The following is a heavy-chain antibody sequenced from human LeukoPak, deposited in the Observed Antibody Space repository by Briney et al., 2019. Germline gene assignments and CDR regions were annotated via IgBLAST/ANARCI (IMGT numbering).Heavy chain of an antibody. CDR3: ANHGKMATTTTRYFDY. Sequence: AESLRLSCAVAGFSFSNYGMNCVSQPPRKGLEWVSSITNDGSSKYYTDSVKGRFTISRDTAKNSLSLKMNSLRAADTAVYYCANHGKMATTTTRYFDYWGQGTLVTVSS. V-gene: IGHV3-21*04. CDR1: GFSFSNYG. D-gene: IGHD5-24*01. CDR2: ITNDGSSK. J-gene: IGHJ4*02.